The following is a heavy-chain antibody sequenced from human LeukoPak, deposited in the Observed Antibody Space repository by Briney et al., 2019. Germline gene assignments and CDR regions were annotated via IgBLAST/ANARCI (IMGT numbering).Heavy chain of an antibody. V-gene: IGHV3-74*01. CDR2: INSDGSST. CDR3: TRVRGYNGYDSDY. D-gene: IGHD5-12*01. J-gene: IGHJ4*02. CDR1: GFTFSSYW. Sequence: PGGSLRLSCAASGFTFSSYWMHWVRQAPGKGLVWVSRINSDGSSTSYAGSVKGRFTISRDNAKNTLYLQMNSLRAEDTAVYYCTRVRGYNGYDSDYWGQGTLVTVSS.